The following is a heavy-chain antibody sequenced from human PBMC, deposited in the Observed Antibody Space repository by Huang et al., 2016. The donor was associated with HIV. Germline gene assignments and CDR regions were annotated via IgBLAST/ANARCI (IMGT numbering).Heavy chain of an antibody. V-gene: IGHV4-39*01. Sequence: QLQLQESGPGLVKPSETLSLTCTVSGGSISTSGYYWGWVRQPPGKGLEWIGSIYYSWTTSDNPSRKSRVTISVDTSKSQFSLKRSSVTAADTAVYYCARQDTSGWYADPYYFDYWGQGTLVTVSS. D-gene: IGHD6-19*01. CDR2: IYYSWTT. CDR3: ARQDTSGWYADPYYFDY. J-gene: IGHJ4*02. CDR1: GGSISTSGYY.